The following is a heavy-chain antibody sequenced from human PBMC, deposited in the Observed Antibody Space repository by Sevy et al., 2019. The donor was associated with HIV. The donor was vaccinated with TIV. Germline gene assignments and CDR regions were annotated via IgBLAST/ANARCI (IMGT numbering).Heavy chain of an antibody. V-gene: IGHV4-59*12. D-gene: IGHD3-16*01. CDR3: ARLDVRGDWWFDP. CDR2: IYYSGST. J-gene: IGHJ5*02. Sequence: SETLSLTCTVSGDSISSYYWSWIRQPPGKGLEWIGYIYYSGSTNYNPSLKSRVTISVDTSKNQFSLKLGSVTAADTAVYYCARLDVRGDWWFDPWGQGTLVTVSS. CDR1: GDSISSYY.